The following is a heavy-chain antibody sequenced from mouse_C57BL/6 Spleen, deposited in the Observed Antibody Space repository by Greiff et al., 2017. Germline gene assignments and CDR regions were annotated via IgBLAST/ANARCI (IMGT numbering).Heavy chain of an antibody. J-gene: IGHJ4*01. V-gene: IGHV6-6*01. Sequence: VQLKESGGGLVQPGGSMKLSCAASGFTFSDAWMDWVRQSPEKGLEWVAEIRNKANNHATYYAESVKGRFTISRDDSKSSVYLQMNSLRAEDTGIYYCTRRIYYDYEDYAMDDWGQGTSVTVSS. CDR3: TRRIYYDYEDYAMDD. CDR1: GFTFSDAW. D-gene: IGHD2-4*01. CDR2: IRNKANNHAT.